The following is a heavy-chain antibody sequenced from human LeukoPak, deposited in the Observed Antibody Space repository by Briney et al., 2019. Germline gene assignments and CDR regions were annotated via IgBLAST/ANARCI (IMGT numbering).Heavy chain of an antibody. Sequence: VASVKVSCKASGGTFMTDVFSWVRQAPGQALEWMGGIIPISDSPHSAQRFQGRVTITADKSTSTVNMELSNLTSEDTAVYYCARPMTDYCDRSGYCGLYGLWGQGTLVTVSS. V-gene: IGHV1-69*06. CDR3: ARPMTDYCDRSGYCGLYGL. CDR1: GGTFMTDV. CDR2: IIPISDSP. J-gene: IGHJ4*02. D-gene: IGHD3-22*01.